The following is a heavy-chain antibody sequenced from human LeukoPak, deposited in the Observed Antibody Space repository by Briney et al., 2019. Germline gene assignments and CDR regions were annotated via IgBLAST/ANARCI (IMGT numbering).Heavy chain of an antibody. CDR3: ARSPFGVILLWYFDL. V-gene: IGHV3-7*01. CDR2: IKQDGSEK. D-gene: IGHD3-3*01. J-gene: IGHJ2*01. CDR1: EFTFSSYA. Sequence: GGSLRLSCAASEFTFSSYAMSWVRQAPGKGLEWVANIKQDGSEKYFVDSVKGRFTISRDNAKNSLYLQMNSLRAEDTAVYYCARSPFGVILLWYFDLWGRGTLVTVSS.